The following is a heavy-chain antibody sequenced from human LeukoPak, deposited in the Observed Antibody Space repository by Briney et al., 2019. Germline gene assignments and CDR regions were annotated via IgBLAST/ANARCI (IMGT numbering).Heavy chain of an antibody. CDR1: GGSIGGGGYD. CDR2: IYYSGST. V-gene: IGHV4-31*03. Sequence: PSQTLSLTCTVSGGSIGGGGYDWSWIRQHPGKGLEWVGYIYYSGSTYYNPSLKSRVTISVDTSKNQFSLKLSSVTAADTAVYYCARVGDGYCSSTSCYINWFDPWGQGTLVTVSS. J-gene: IGHJ5*02. CDR3: ARVGDGYCSSTSCYINWFDP. D-gene: IGHD2-2*02.